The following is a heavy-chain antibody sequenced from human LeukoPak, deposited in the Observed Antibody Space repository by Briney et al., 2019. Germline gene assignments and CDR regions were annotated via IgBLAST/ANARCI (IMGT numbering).Heavy chain of an antibody. J-gene: IGHJ4*02. CDR3: ATRGYSGYGIFDY. CDR2: ISPSGGST. CDR1: GYTFTSYY. Sequence: GASVKVSCKASGYTFTSYYMHWGRQAPGQGLEWMGIISPSGGSTSYAQKFQGRVTMTRDTSTSTVYMELSRLRSEDTAVYYCATRGYSGYGIFDYWGQGTLVTVSS. D-gene: IGHD5-12*01. V-gene: IGHV1-46*03.